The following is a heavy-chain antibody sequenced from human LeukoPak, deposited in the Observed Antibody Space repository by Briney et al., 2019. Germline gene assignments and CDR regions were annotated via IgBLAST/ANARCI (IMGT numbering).Heavy chain of an antibody. CDR3: ARRGIVAVSEAY. V-gene: IGHV5-10-1*01. CDR1: GYGFTSYW. J-gene: IGHJ4*02. D-gene: IGHD6-19*01. Sequence: GESLRISCKGSGYGFTSYWISWVRQMPGKGLEWMGRIDPSDSYTNYSPSFQGHVTISADKSIGTAYLQWSSLKASDTAMYYCARRGIVAVSEAYWGQGTLVTVSS. CDR2: IDPSDSYT.